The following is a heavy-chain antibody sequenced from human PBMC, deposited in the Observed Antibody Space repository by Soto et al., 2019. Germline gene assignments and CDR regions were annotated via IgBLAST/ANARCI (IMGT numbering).Heavy chain of an antibody. CDR1: GFTFSSYA. CDR2: ISGSGGST. D-gene: IGHD1-20*01. CDR3: ARSEAPVTGTPPHFDY. V-gene: IGHV3-23*01. J-gene: IGHJ4*02. Sequence: GGSLRLSCAASGFTFSSYAMSWVRQAPGKGLEWVSAISGSGGSTYYADSVKGRFTISRDNSKNTLYLQMNSLRAEDTVVFYCARSEAPVTGTPPHFDYWGQGTLVTVSS.